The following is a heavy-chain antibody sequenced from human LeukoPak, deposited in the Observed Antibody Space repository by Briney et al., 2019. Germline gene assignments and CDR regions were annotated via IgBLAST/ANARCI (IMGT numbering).Heavy chain of an antibody. CDR2: ISGSGGST. CDR3: ARDPPNYYYYYGMDV. Sequence: GGSLRLSCAASGFTFSSYAMSWVRQAPGKGLEWVSAISGSGGSTYYADSVKGRFTISRDNSKNTLYLQMNSLRAEDTAVYYCARDPPNYYYYYGMDVWGQGTTVTVSS. CDR1: GFTFSSYA. V-gene: IGHV3-23*01. J-gene: IGHJ6*02.